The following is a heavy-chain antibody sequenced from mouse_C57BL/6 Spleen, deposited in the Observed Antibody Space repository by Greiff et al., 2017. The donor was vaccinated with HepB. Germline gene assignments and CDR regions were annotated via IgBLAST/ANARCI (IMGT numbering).Heavy chain of an antibody. CDR1: GYSITSGYY. V-gene: IGHV3-6*01. Sequence: EVQLQQSGPGLVKPSQSLSLTCSVTGYSITSGYYWNWIRQFPGNKLEWMGYISYDGSNNYNPSLKNPISITRDTSKNQFFLKLNSVTTEDTATYYCARADLGGFAYWGQGTLVTVSA. CDR2: ISYDGSN. D-gene: IGHD3-3*01. J-gene: IGHJ3*01. CDR3: ARADLGGFAY.